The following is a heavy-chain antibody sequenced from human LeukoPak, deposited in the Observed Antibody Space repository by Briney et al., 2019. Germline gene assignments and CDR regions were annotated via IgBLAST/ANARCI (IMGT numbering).Heavy chain of an antibody. D-gene: IGHD4-17*01. V-gene: IGHV1-18*01. CDR1: GYTFTNYG. CDR2: ISVYTGKT. J-gene: IGHJ5*02. Sequence: ASVKVSCKASGYTFTNYGISWVRQAPGQGLEWMGWISVYTGKTYHAQKFQARVTMTPATSTTTAYMELRSLRSDDTAVYYCAKDRGWQYADYETVAVEPWGQGTLVTVSS. CDR3: AKDRGWQYADYETVAVEP.